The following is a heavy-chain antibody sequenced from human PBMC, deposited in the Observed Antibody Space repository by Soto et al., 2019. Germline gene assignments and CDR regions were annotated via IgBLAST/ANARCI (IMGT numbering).Heavy chain of an antibody. CDR3: ARETYGDYVGYFDP. J-gene: IGHJ5*02. CDR1: GGSISSSSFH. CDR2: IYYSGST. Sequence: SETLSLTCTVSGGSISSSSFHWGWIRQPPGKGLEWIGSIYYSGSTYYSPSLKSRVTISVDTSKNQFSLKLSSVTAADTAVYYCARETYGDYVGYFDPWGQGTLVTVS. D-gene: IGHD4-17*01. V-gene: IGHV4-39*02.